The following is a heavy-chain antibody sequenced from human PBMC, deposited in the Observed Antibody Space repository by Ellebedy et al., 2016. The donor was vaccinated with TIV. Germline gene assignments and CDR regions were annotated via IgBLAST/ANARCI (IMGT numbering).Heavy chain of an antibody. V-gene: IGHV3-33*01. CDR1: GFTFSSYG. Sequence: GGSLRLXXAASGFTFSSYGMHWVRQAPGKGLEWVAVIWYDGSNKYYADSVKGRFTISRDNSKNTLYLQMNSLRAEDTAVYYCARNPPYYYYYYYMDVWGKGTTVTVSS. CDR2: IWYDGSNK. J-gene: IGHJ6*03. CDR3: ARNPPYYYYYYYMDV.